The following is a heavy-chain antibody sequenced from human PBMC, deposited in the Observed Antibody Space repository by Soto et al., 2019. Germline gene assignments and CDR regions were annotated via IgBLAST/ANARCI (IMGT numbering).Heavy chain of an antibody. CDR1: GGSISSYY. V-gene: IGHV4-59*01. J-gene: IGHJ4*02. Sequence: QVQLQESGPGLVKPSETLSLTCTVSGGSISSYYWSWIRQPPGKGLEWIGYIYYSGSTNYNPSLKSRVTISVDTSKKQFSLKLSSVTAADTAVYYCARLRITMVRGVIITPIFDYWGQGTLVTVSS. CDR3: ARLRITMVRGVIITPIFDY. CDR2: IYYSGST. D-gene: IGHD3-10*01.